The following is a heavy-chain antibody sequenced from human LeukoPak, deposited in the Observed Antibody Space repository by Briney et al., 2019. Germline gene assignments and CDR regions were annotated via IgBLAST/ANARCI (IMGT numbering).Heavy chain of an antibody. V-gene: IGHV1-2*02. Sequence: ASVKVSCKASGYTFTGYYMHWVRQAPGQGVEWMGWINPNSGGTNYAQKFQGRVTMTKDTSISTAYMEPSRLRSDDTAVYYCARVYCNSTSCSGDAYDIWGQGTMVTVSS. J-gene: IGHJ3*02. CDR2: INPNSGGT. CDR1: GYTFTGYY. D-gene: IGHD2-2*01. CDR3: ARVYCNSTSCSGDAYDI.